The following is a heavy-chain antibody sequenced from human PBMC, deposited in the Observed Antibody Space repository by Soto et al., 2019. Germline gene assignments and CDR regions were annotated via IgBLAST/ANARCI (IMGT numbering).Heavy chain of an antibody. CDR1: GFTFSSYA. D-gene: IGHD6-13*01. Sequence: QVQLVESGGGVVQPGRSLRLSCAASGFTFSSYAMHWVRQAPGKGLEWVAVISYDGSNKYYADSVKGRFTISRDNSKNTLYLQMNSLRAEDTAVYYCARLVGVVGELAAAGSGAEYFQHWGQGTLVTVSS. J-gene: IGHJ1*01. V-gene: IGHV3-30-3*01. CDR2: ISYDGSNK. CDR3: ARLVGVVGELAAAGSGAEYFQH.